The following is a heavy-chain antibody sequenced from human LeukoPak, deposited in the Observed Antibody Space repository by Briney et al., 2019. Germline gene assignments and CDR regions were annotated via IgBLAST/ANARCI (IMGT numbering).Heavy chain of an antibody. J-gene: IGHJ4*02. CDR2: ISGSGGRT. D-gene: IGHD2-2*01. Sequence: GGSLRLSCAASGFTFSSYAMSWVRQAPGKGLEWVSLISGSGGRTYYADSVKGRFTISRDNSKNTLYLQMNSLRAEDTAVYYCARDSPSSTSWGYWGQGTLVTVSS. V-gene: IGHV3-23*01. CDR3: ARDSPSSTSWGY. CDR1: GFTFSSYA.